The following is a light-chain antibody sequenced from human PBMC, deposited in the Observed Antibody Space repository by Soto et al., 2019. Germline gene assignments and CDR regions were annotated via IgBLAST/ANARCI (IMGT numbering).Light chain of an antibody. V-gene: IGLV2-14*01. CDR2: DVS. CDR3: SSYTSSRTLV. J-gene: IGLJ2*01. Sequence: QSVLTQPASVSGSPGQSITISCTGTSSDVGGYNYVSWYQQHPGKAPTLMIYDVSNRPSGVSNLFSGSKSGNTASLTLSGLQAEDEADYYCSSYTSSRTLVFGGGTKLTVL. CDR1: SSDVGGYNY.